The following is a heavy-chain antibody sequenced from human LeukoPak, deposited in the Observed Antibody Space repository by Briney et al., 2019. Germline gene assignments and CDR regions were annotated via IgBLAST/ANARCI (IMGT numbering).Heavy chain of an antibody. V-gene: IGHV4-39*07. D-gene: IGHD3-10*01. Sequence: SETLSLTCTVSGGSISSSSYYWGWIRQPPGKGLEWIGSIYYSGSTYYNPSLKSRVTISVDTSKNQFSLKLSSVTAADTAVYYCARDSLWFGELSHWFDPWGQGTLVTVSS. CDR2: IYYSGST. CDR3: ARDSLWFGELSHWFDP. CDR1: GGSISSSSYY. J-gene: IGHJ5*02.